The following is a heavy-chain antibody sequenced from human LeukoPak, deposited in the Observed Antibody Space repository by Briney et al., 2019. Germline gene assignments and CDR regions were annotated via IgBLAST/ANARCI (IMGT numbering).Heavy chain of an antibody. D-gene: IGHD1-26*01. V-gene: IGHV1-18*01. CDR1: VYTFTSNG. J-gene: IGHJ4*02. CDR2: ISAYNGNT. CDR3: AVVVGATSPYSGY. Sequence: ASVRVSSMPPVYTFTSNGTSGVRQAPGQGLEWMGWISAYNGNTNYAQKLQGRVTMTTDTSTSTAYMELRSLRSDDTAVYYCAVVVGATSPYSGYWGQGTLVTVSS.